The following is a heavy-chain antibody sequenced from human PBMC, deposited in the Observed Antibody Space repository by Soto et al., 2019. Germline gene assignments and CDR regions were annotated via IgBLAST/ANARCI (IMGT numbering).Heavy chain of an antibody. V-gene: IGHV4-4*02. CDR2: LYPSGGT. D-gene: IGHD3-3*01. CDR3: ARDLDDYDFWSGYPKIYYYYGMDV. Sequence: SETLSLTCSVSGVSISRSNWWTWVRQAPGKGLEWIGELYPSGGTTYNPSLQNRVTISVDYSKNHLSLTLTSVTAADTAVYYCARDLDDYDFWSGYPKIYYYYGMDVWGQGTTVTVSS. J-gene: IGHJ6*02. CDR1: GVSISRSNW.